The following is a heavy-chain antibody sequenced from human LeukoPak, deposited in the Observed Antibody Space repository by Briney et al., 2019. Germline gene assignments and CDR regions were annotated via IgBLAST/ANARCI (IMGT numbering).Heavy chain of an antibody. CDR1: GFTFSSYE. V-gene: IGHV3-48*03. D-gene: IGHD1-1*01. J-gene: IGHJ1*01. CDR3: AKIWVGGNWLY. Sequence: PGGSLRLSCAASGFTFSSYEMNWVRQAPGKGLEWVSYISSSGSTIYYADSVKGRFTISRDNSKNMLYLQLNSLRAEDTAVYYCAKIWVGGNWLYWGQGTLVTVSS. CDR2: ISSSGSTI.